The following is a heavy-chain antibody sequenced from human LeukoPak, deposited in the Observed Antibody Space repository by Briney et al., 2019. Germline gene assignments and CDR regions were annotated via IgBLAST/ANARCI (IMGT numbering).Heavy chain of an antibody. CDR3: ARSRKYGAVTTYSWFDP. CDR2: IYYTART. D-gene: IGHD4-17*01. CDR1: GGSISSSTSY. J-gene: IGHJ5*02. Sequence: SETLSLTCTVSGGSISSSTSYSGWIRQPPGKGLEWIASIYYTARTNYNPSLKSRVTISVDTSKHQFSLKLSSVTAADTAVYYCARSRKYGAVTTYSWFDPWGQGTLVSVSS. V-gene: IGHV4-39*01.